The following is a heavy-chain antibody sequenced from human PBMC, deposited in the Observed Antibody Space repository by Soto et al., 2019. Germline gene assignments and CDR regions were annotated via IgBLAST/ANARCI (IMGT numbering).Heavy chain of an antibody. CDR1: GGSISSSSYY. V-gene: IGHV4-39*01. CDR2: IYYSGST. J-gene: IGHJ4*02. D-gene: IGHD1-26*01. CDR3: ARRGGVGATTYDY. Sequence: QLQLQESGPGLVKPSETLSLTCTVSGGSISSSSYYWGWIRQPPGKGLEWIGSIYYSGSTYYNPSLKSRVTISVDTSKNQFSLKLSSVPAADTAVYYCARRGGVGATTYDYWGQGTLVTVSS.